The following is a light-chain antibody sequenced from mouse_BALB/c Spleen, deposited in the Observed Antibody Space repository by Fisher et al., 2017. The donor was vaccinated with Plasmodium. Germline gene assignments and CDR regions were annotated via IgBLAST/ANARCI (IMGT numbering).Light chain of an antibody. CDR3: SQSIHLPLT. V-gene: IGKV1-110*01. CDR1: QSLVHSYGSTY. Sequence: DIVMTQSPLSLPVSLGDQASISCRSSQSLVHSYGSTYLHWYLQKPGQSPRLLIYKVSNRFSGVPDRFSGSGSGTDFTLKISRVEAEDLGVYFCSQSIHLPLTFGAGTRLELK. CDR2: KVS. J-gene: IGKJ5*01.